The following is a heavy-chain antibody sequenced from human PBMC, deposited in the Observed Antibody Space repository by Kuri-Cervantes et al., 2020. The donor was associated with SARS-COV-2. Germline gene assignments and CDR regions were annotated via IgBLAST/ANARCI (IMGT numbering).Heavy chain of an antibody. CDR3: AEQSTYDYVWGSYRLGY. D-gene: IGHD3-16*02. Sequence: GGSLRLSCAASGFTFSSYSMNWVRQAPGKGLEWVSYISSSSSTIYYADSVKGRFTISRDNAKNSLYLQMNSLRAEDTAVYYCAEQSTYDYVWGSYRLGYWGQGTLVTVSS. CDR1: GFTFSSYS. V-gene: IGHV3-48*01. J-gene: IGHJ4*02. CDR2: ISSSSSTI.